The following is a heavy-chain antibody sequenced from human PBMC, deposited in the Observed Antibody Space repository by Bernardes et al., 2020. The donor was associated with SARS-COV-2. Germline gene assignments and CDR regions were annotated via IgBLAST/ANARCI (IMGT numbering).Heavy chain of an antibody. CDR3: AKVLRLGDGSGHNGMDV. V-gene: IGHV3-30*18. J-gene: IGHJ6*02. CDR2: ISYNGNEK. Sequence: GGSLRLSCAASGFTFSSFGMHWVRQAPGKGLEWVALISYNGNEKYYADFVRGRFTISRDNSKNTVSLQVNSLRIEDAAVYYCAKVLRLGDGSGHNGMDVWGQGTTVTVSS. CDR1: GFTFSSFG. D-gene: IGHD3-10*01.